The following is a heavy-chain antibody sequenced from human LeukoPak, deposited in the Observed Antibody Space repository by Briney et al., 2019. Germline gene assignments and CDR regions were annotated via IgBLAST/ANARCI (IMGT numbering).Heavy chain of an antibody. D-gene: IGHD2-15*01. CDR2: IWYDGSNK. V-gene: IGHV3-33*01. J-gene: IGHJ3*02. Sequence: GGSLRLSCAASGFTFSSYGMHWVRQAPGKGLEWVAVIWYDGSNKYYADSVKGRFTISRDNSKNTLYLQMNSLRAEDTAVYYCARDHFFYPVVAAPDAFDIWGQGTMVTVSS. CDR3: ARDHFFYPVVAAPDAFDI. CDR1: GFTFSSYG.